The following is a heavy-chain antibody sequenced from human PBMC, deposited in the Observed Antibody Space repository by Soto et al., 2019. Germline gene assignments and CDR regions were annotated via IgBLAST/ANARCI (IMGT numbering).Heavy chain of an antibody. V-gene: IGHV1-69*13. CDR3: ARGKQWLVQGWFDP. CDR2: IIPIFGTA. Sequence: ASVKVSCKASGGTFSSYAISWVRQAPGQGLEWMGGIIPIFGTANYAQKFQGRVTITADESTSTAYMELSSLRSEDTAVYYCARGKQWLVQGWFDPWGQGTLVTVSS. D-gene: IGHD6-19*01. J-gene: IGHJ5*02. CDR1: GGTFSSYA.